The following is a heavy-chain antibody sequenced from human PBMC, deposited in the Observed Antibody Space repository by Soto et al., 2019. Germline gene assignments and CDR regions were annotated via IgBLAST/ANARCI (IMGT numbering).Heavy chain of an antibody. CDR3: ARDPGGLGY. V-gene: IGHV3-48*01. CDR1: GFTFSRYS. Sequence: GGSLRLSCAASGFTFSRYSMNWVRQAPGKGLEWVSYISSSSSTIYYADSVKGRFTISRDNAKNSLYLQMNSLRAEDTAVYYCARDPGGLGYWGQGTLVTVSS. J-gene: IGHJ4*02. D-gene: IGHD3-16*01. CDR2: ISSSSSTI.